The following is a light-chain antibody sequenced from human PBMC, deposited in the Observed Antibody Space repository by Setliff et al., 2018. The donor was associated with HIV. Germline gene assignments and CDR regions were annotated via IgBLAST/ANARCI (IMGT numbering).Light chain of an antibody. Sequence: QSVLTQPPSVSGTPGQRVAISCSGTSSNIGTNTVNWYQQLPGAAPKLLIYTNSHRPSGVPDRFSGSKSGTSASLAISGLRSEDEADYYCASWDDSLKEYVFGTGTKVTVL. J-gene: IGLJ1*01. CDR3: ASWDDSLKEYV. V-gene: IGLV1-44*01. CDR2: TNS. CDR1: SSNIGTNT.